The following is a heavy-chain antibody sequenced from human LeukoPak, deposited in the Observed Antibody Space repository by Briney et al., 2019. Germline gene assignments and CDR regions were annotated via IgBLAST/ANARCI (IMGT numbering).Heavy chain of an antibody. CDR2: IYRTGST. CDR3: VRDLGVSLPFDY. Sequence: SDTLSLTCTVSGASISSTNYYWRWIRQSAGKGLEWIGRIYRTGSTNYHPSLKSRVTISLDTSKNQFSLKLSAVTAADTAVYYCVRDLGVSLPFDYWGQGVMVTVSS. J-gene: IGHJ4*02. D-gene: IGHD2/OR15-2a*01. V-gene: IGHV4-61*02. CDR1: GASISSTNYY.